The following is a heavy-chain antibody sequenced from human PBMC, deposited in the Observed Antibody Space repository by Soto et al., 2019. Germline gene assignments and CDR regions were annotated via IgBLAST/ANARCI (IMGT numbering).Heavy chain of an antibody. J-gene: IGHJ3*02. CDR2: INAGNGNT. V-gene: IGHV1-3*01. Sequence: GASVKVSCKASGYTFTSYAMHWVRQAPGQRLEWMGWINAGNGNTKYSQKFQGRVTITRDTSASTAYMDLSSLKSEDTAVYYCARELRYFDWLLPNDAFDTWGQGTMVTVSS. CDR1: GYTFTSYA. CDR3: ARELRYFDWLLPNDAFDT. D-gene: IGHD3-9*01.